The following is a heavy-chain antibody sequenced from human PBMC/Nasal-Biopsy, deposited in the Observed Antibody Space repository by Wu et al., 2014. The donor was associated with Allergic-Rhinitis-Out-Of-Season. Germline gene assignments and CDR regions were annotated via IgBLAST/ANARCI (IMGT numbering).Heavy chain of an antibody. V-gene: IGHV3-66*01. Sequence: LRLSCAASGFTFDDYGMSWVRQAPGKGLEWVAVVCAGGRRQYSDSVKGRFTMSRDSGNEKVSLQMNNLRVEDTAVYYCARDQAGFVIGQFKGAYDLWGQGTMVTVSS. CDR1: GFTFDDYG. D-gene: IGHD2-21*01. J-gene: IGHJ3*01. CDR3: ARDQAGFVIGQFKGAYDL. CDR2: VCAGGRR.